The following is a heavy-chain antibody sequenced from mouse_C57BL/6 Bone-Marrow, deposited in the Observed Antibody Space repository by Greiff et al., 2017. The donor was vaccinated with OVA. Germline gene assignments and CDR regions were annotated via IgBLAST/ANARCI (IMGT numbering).Heavy chain of an antibody. J-gene: IGHJ4*01. Sequence: VKLQQSGAELVKPGASVKLSCKASGYTFTEYTIHWVKQRSGQGLEWIGWFYPGSGSIKYNEKFEDKDTLTGDKSSSSVYMELRRLTAEDSAVYCCARHEDDGYYAMDYWGQGTSATVSS. CDR2: FYPGSGSI. CDR1: GYTFTEYT. V-gene: IGHV1-62-2*01. D-gene: IGHD2-3*01. CDR3: ARHEDDGYYAMDY.